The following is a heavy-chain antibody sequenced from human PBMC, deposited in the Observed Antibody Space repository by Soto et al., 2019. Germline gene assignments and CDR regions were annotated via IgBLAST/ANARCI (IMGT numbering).Heavy chain of an antibody. Sequence: GGSLRLSCAASGFTFSTYSMNWVRQAPGKGLEWVSYISSSSSTIYYADSVKGRFTISRDNAKNSLYLQMNSLTAEDTAVYYCATGNWNKGYWGQGTLVTVSS. D-gene: IGHD1-20*01. CDR2: ISSSSSTI. CDR3: ATGNWNKGY. V-gene: IGHV3-48*01. J-gene: IGHJ4*02. CDR1: GFTFSTYS.